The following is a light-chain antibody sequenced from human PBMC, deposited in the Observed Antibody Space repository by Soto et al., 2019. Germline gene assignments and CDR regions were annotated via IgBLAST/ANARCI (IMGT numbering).Light chain of an antibody. V-gene: IGKV1-6*01. CDR3: LQEYNYPRT. CDR1: QAIRTD. CDR2: AAS. J-gene: IGKJ1*01. Sequence: AIQVTQSPSSLSTSVGDRVTITCGASQAIRTDLGWYQQKQGKAHKXLIFAASNLHSGVPSRFSGSGSGTDFTITINNLQAEDFETYYCLQEYNYPRTFGQGTKVDIK.